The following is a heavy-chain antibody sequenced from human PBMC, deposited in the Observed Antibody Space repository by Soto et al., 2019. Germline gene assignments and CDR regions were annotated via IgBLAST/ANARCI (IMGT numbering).Heavy chain of an antibody. CDR1: GFSLSNARMG. V-gene: IGHV2-26*01. CDR2: IFSNDEK. CDR3: ARIPYSSSWYPGDGMDV. D-gene: IGHD6-13*01. J-gene: IGHJ6*02. Sequence: QVTLKESGPVLVNPTETLTLTCTVSGFSLSNARMGVSWIRQPPGKALEWLAHIFSNDEKSYSTSLKSRLTISKDTSKTQVVLTMTNMDPVDTATYYCARIPYSSSWYPGDGMDVWGQGTTVTVSS.